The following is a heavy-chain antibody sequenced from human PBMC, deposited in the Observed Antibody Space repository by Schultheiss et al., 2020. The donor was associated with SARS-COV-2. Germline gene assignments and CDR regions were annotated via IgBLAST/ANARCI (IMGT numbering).Heavy chain of an antibody. CDR2: ISVHGRGT. D-gene: IGHD6-13*01. V-gene: IGHV3-23*01. CDR3: AKSTAEAGLQSFDS. J-gene: IGHJ4*02. CDR1: GFTFSTSV. Sequence: GGSLRLSCAASGFTFSTSVMHWVRQAPGKGLEWVSGISVHGRGTYYADSVWGRFTVSRDNSKNTVYLQMNSLRGDDTAVYYCAKSTAEAGLQSFDSWGQGNPVTVSS.